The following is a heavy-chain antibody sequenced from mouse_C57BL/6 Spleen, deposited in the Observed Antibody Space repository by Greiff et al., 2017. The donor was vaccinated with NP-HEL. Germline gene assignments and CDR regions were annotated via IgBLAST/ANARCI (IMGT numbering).Heavy chain of an antibody. V-gene: IGHV1-81*01. Sequence: QVQLKESGAELARPGASVKLSCKASGYTFTSYGISWVKQRTGQGLEWIGEIYPRSGNTYYNEKFKGKATLTADKSSSTAYMELRSLTSEDSAVYFCARSGDYFYYAMDYWGQGTSVTVSS. J-gene: IGHJ4*01. D-gene: IGHD1-1*01. CDR1: GYTFTSYG. CDR2: IYPRSGNT. CDR3: ARSGDYFYYAMDY.